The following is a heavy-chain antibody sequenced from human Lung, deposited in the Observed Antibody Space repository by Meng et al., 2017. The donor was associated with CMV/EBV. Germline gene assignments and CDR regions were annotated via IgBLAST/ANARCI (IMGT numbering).Heavy chain of an antibody. CDR1: GFTFSSYA. D-gene: IGHD2-15*01. CDR2: ISYDGSNK. V-gene: IGHV3-30-3*01. CDR3: AHGGGDC. Sequence: QVQLVEAGGGVVQPGRSLRLSCAASGFTFSSYAMHWVRQAPGKGLEWVAVISYDGSNKYYADSVKGRFTISRDNSKNMLYLQMNSLRAEDTAVYYCAHGGGDCWGQGTLVTVSS. J-gene: IGHJ4*02.